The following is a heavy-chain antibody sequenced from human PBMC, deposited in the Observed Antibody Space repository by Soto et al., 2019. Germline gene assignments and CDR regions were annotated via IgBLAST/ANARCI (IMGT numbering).Heavy chain of an antibody. D-gene: IGHD3-10*01. J-gene: IGHJ4*02. CDR3: VGGQYYFDY. CDR1: GFPFTTYG. Sequence: QVQLVESGGGVVQPGRSLRLSCAASGFPFTTYGMHWVREGPGKGLEWVAVISYDGSNTYYADSVKGRFTISRDNSKNELYLQMSSLRPEDTALYYCVGGQYYFDYRGQGTLVTVSS. V-gene: IGHV3-30*03. CDR2: ISYDGSNT.